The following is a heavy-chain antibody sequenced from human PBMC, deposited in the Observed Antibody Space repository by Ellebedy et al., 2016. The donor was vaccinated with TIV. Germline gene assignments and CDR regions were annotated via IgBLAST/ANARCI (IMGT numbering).Heavy chain of an antibody. V-gene: IGHV3-9*01. Sequence: PGGSLRLSCAASGFTFDDYAMHWVRQGTGKGLEWVSGINWNGGIIDYADAVKGRFTISRENAKNSLYLQMNNLIPEDTACYYCAKVPSYGSGMHLDYWGHGILVTVSS. D-gene: IGHD3-10*01. CDR1: GFTFDDYA. CDR3: AKVPSYGSGMHLDY. J-gene: IGHJ4*01. CDR2: INWNGGII.